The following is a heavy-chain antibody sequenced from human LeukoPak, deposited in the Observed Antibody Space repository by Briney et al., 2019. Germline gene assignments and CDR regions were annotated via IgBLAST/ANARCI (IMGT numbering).Heavy chain of an antibody. J-gene: IGHJ4*01. D-gene: IGHD2-8*02. V-gene: IGHV4-59*08. Sequence: ASETLSLTCTVSGDSINNFYWSWIRQSPGKGLEWIGYVHSSGRTNYNPSLRSRVSMAADTSKSQLSLRLTSVTAADTAVYFCARHDEECPGEYCFLLSFDYWGPGSLVTVSS. CDR3: ARHDEECPGEYCFLLSFDY. CDR2: VHSSGRT. CDR1: GDSINNFY.